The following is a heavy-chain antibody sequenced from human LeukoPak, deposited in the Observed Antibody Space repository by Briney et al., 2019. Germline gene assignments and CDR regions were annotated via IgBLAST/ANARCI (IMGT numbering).Heavy chain of an antibody. V-gene: IGHV3-15*01. CDR2: IKSKTDGGTT. J-gene: IGHJ4*02. D-gene: IGHD3-10*01. Sequence: GGSLRLSCEASGFTFGSYAMYWVRQAPGKGLEWVGRIKSKTDGGTTDYAAPVKGRFTISRDDSKNTLYLQMNSLKTEDTAVYYCTTDRGDFYYFDYWGQGTLVTVSS. CDR3: TTDRGDFYYFDY. CDR1: GFTFGSYA.